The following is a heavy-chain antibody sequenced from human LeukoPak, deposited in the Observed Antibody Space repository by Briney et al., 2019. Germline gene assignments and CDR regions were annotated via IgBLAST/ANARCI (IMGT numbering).Heavy chain of an antibody. J-gene: IGHJ5*02. V-gene: IGHV3-48*03. CDR1: GFTFSSYE. D-gene: IGHD2-2*01. CDR2: ISSSGSTI. Sequence: PGGSLRLSCAASGFTFSSYEMNWVRQAPGKGLEWVSYISSSGSTIYYADSVKGRFTISRDNAKNSLYLQMNSLRAEDTAVYYCARDLGGSSTSCGPWGQGTLVTVSS. CDR3: ARDLGGSSTSCGP.